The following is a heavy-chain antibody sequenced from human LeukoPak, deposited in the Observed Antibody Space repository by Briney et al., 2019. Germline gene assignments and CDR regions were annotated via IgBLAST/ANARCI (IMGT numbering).Heavy chain of an antibody. Sequence: SETLSLTCTVSGGSISSSGYYWGWIRQPPGKGLEWIGNVYYSGSTYYNPSLKSRVTISVDTSKNQFSLKLSSVTAADTAVYYCAGHDYGAKWFDPWGQGTLVTVSS. D-gene: IGHD4-17*01. CDR2: VYYSGST. CDR3: AGHDYGAKWFDP. V-gene: IGHV4-39*01. J-gene: IGHJ5*02. CDR1: GGSISSSGYY.